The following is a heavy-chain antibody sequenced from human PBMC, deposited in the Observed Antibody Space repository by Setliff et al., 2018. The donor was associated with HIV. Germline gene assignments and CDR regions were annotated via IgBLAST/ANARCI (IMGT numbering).Heavy chain of an antibody. V-gene: IGHV1-69*13. D-gene: IGHD3-22*01. CDR1: GGTFSSYV. CDR3: ARHAGYYDSSGYYYDAFDL. CDR2: IIPIFGTA. J-gene: IGHJ3*01. Sequence: SVKVSCKASGGTFSSYVINWVRQAPGQGLEWMGGIIPIFGTANYAQKFQRRLTITADEVRNTAYVELSSLRSEDTAVYYCARHAGYYDSSGYYYDAFDLWGQGTMVTVSS.